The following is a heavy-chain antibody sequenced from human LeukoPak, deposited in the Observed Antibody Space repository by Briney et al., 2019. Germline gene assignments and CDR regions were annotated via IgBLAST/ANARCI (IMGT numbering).Heavy chain of an antibody. J-gene: IGHJ4*02. CDR1: GYTFTPYY. V-gene: IGHV1-46*01. CDR3: TPSGGGWGLDY. D-gene: IGHD3-16*01. Sequence: ASVKVSCKASGYTFTPYYIHWVRQAPGQGLEWMGKINPSTGVTACTQKFQGRVTMTGDTSTNTVYMDLSSLTSEDTAMYYCTPSGGGWGLDYWGQGTLVTVSS. CDR2: INPSTGVT.